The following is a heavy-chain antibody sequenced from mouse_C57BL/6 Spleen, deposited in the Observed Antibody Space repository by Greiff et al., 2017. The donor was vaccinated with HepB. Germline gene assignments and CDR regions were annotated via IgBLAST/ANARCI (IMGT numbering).Heavy chain of an antibody. Sequence: VQLQQSGPELVKPGATVKITCKASGYSFTDYNMNWVKQSNGKSLEWIGVINPNYGTTSYNQKFKGKATLTVDQSSSTAYMQLNSLTSEDSAVYYCARSGAYYSNGGLAYWGQGTLVTVSA. CDR1: GYSFTDYN. J-gene: IGHJ3*01. CDR2: INPNYGTT. V-gene: IGHV1-39*01. D-gene: IGHD2-5*01. CDR3: ARSGAYYSNGGLAY.